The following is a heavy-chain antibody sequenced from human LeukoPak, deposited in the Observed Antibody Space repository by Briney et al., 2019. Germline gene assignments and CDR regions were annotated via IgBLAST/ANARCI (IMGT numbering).Heavy chain of an antibody. CDR1: GGSFSGYY. CDR2: INHSGST. CDR3: AKGPYCYYGMDV. Sequence: SETLSLTCAVYGGSFSGYYWSWIRQPPGKGLEWIGEINHSGSTNYNPSLKSRVTISVDTSKNQFYLKLSSVTAADTAVYYCAKGPYCYYGMDVWGQGTTVTVSS. V-gene: IGHV4-34*01. J-gene: IGHJ6*02.